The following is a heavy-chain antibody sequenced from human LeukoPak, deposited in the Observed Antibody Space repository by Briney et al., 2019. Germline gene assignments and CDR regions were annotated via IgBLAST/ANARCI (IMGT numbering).Heavy chain of an antibody. Sequence: GGSLRLSCAASGFTFSRYDMHWVRQATGEGLEWVSGIGTAGDIYYLGSVKGRFTLSREDAKNSLYLQMNNLRAGDTAVYYCARGASTGFDPWGQGTLVTVSS. CDR2: IGTAGDI. CDR1: GFTFSRYD. CDR3: ARGASTGFDP. J-gene: IGHJ5*02. V-gene: IGHV3-13*04. D-gene: IGHD1-1*01.